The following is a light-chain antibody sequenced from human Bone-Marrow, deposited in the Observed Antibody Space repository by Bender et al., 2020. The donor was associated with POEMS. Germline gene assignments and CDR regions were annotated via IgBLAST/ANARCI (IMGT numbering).Light chain of an antibody. CDR3: QSYDNSLGGWV. V-gene: IGLV1-40*01. J-gene: IGLJ3*02. CDR1: SSNIGAGID. Sequence: QSVLTQPPSVSGAPGQRITISCTGSSSNIGAGIDVHWYQQLPGTAPKVIIHGNTRRPSGVPDRFSGSQSGTSASLAITGLQAEDEGDYYCQSYDNSLGGWVFGGGTKLTVL. CDR2: GNT.